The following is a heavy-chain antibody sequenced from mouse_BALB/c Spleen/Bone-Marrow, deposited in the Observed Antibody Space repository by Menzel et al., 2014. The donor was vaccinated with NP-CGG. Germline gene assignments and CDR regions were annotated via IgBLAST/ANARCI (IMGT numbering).Heavy chain of an antibody. J-gene: IGHJ3*01. CDR3: ARKKSKLGFWFAY. Sequence: QVQLQQSGAELVRPGASVKLSCKASGYTFTSYWMNWVKQRPGQGLEWIGMIDPSDSETHYNQMFKDKATLTVDKSSSTDYRQLSRLRSEDAAVYYGARKKSKLGFWFAYWCQGTLVTGTA. CDR1: GYTFTSYW. CDR2: IDPSDSET. V-gene: IGHV1-61*01. D-gene: IGHD1-2*01.